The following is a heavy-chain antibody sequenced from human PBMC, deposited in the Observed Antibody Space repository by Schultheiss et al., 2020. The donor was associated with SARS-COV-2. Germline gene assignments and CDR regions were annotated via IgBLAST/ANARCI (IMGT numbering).Heavy chain of an antibody. CDR3: ARADYGDAASGDY. Sequence: GGSLRLSCAASGFTFSSYAMSWVRQAPGKGLEWVSAISGSGGSTYYADSVKGRFTISRDNAKNSLYLQMNSLRAEDTAVYYCARADYGDAASGDYWGQGTLVTVSS. D-gene: IGHD4-17*01. J-gene: IGHJ4*02. CDR1: GFTFSSYA. CDR2: ISGSGGST. V-gene: IGHV3-23*01.